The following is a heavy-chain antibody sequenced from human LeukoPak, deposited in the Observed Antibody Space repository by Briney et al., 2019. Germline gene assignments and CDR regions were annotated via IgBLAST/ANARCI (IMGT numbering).Heavy chain of an antibody. CDR1: GFTFSSYW. D-gene: IGHD6-13*01. CDR2: IKQDGSEK. CDR3: AKDHGSSDWYYFDY. J-gene: IGHJ4*02. V-gene: IGHV3-7*01. Sequence: GGSLRLSCAASGFTFSSYWMSWVRQAPGKGLEWVANIKQDGSEKYYVDSVKGRFTISRDNAKNSLYLQMNSLRADDTAVYYCAKDHGSSDWYYFDYWGQGTLVTVSS.